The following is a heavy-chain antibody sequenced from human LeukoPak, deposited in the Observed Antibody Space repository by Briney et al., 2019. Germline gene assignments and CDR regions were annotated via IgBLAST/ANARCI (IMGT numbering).Heavy chain of an antibody. CDR2: IRYDGSRK. D-gene: IGHD3-22*01. CDR3: ATETPDTSGSKLDY. CDR1: GFIFSNYA. Sequence: GGSLRLSCAAPGFIFSNYAMHWVRQAAGKGLEWVAYIRYDGSRKYYADSVNGRFTISRDNSKNTLYPQVHSLRGEDTAVYYCATETPDTSGSKLDYWGQGTLVTVSS. J-gene: IGHJ4*02. V-gene: IGHV3-30*02.